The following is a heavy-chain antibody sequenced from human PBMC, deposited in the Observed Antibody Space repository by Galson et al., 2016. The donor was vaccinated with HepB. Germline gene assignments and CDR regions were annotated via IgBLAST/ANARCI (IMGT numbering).Heavy chain of an antibody. CDR1: GASITGSQSY. CDR3: AGYRATAYATGWYVWGY. J-gene: IGHJ4*02. V-gene: IGHV4-39*01. CDR2: INYSGNT. Sequence: EPLSLTCTVSGASITGSQSYWGWIRQPPGKGLEWIASINYSGNTYYNPSFKSRGTISVDTSKSQVSLRLNSVTAADTAVYYCAGYRATAYATGWYVWGYWGQGTLLAVSS. D-gene: IGHD6-19*01.